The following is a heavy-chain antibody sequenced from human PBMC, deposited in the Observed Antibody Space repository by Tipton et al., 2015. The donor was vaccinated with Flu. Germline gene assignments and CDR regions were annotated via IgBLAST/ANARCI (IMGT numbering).Heavy chain of an antibody. D-gene: IGHD6-6*01. CDR2: IYYSGST. J-gene: IGHJ6*03. CDR1: GGSISSYY. Sequence: LRLSCTVSGGSISSYYWSWIRQPPGKGLEWVGYIYYSGSTNYNPSLKSRVTISVDTSKNQFSLKLSSVAAADTAVYYCARGLRGYSSSSRTRNYYYYYMDVWGKGTTVTVSS. V-gene: IGHV4-59*01. CDR3: ARGLRGYSSSSRTRNYYYYYMDV.